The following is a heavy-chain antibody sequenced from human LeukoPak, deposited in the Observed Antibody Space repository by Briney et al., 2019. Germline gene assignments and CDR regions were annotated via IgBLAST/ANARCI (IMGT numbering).Heavy chain of an antibody. CDR2: IRHDGSET. Sequence: GGSLRLSCAASGFPFSSYWMSWVRQAPGKGLEWVANIRHDGSETYYVDSLRGRFTISRDNAKNLVYLQMSSLRAEDTAIYYCARRYFDYWGQGTLVIVSS. V-gene: IGHV3-7*01. CDR1: GFPFSSYW. J-gene: IGHJ4*02. CDR3: ARRYFDY.